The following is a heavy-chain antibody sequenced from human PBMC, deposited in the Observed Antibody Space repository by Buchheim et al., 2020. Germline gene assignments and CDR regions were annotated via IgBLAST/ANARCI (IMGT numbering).Heavy chain of an antibody. J-gene: IGHJ6*02. V-gene: IGHV4-30-2*01. CDR1: GGSISSGGYS. D-gene: IGHD5-18*01. Sequence: QLQLQESGSGLVKPSQTLSLTCAVSGGSISSGGYSWSWIRQPPGKGLEWIGYIYHSGSTYYNPSLKSRVTISVDRSKNQFSLKLSSVTAADTAVYYCARDREHTTMPSWTIYYGMDVWGQGTT. CDR3: ARDREHTTMPSWTIYYGMDV. CDR2: IYHSGST.